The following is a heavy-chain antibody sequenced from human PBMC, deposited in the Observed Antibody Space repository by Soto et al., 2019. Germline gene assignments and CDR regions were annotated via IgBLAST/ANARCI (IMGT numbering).Heavy chain of an antibody. CDR3: ARGGYCSGGSCYDPNWFDP. V-gene: IGHV4-4*02. Sequence: SETLSLTCAVSGGSISSSNWWSWVRQPPGKGLEWIGEIYHSGSTNYNPSLKSRVTISVDKSKNQFSLKLSSVTAADTAVYYCARGGYCSGGSCYDPNWFDPWGQGTLVTVS. CDR2: IYHSGST. D-gene: IGHD2-15*01. J-gene: IGHJ5*02. CDR1: GGSISSSNW.